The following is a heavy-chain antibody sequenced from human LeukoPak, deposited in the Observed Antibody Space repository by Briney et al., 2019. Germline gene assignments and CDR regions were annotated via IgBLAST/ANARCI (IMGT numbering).Heavy chain of an antibody. CDR1: GFTFSSYS. Sequence: GGSLRLSCAASGFTFSSYSMNWVRQAPGKGLEWVSSISSSSSYIYYADSVKGRFTISRDNSKNTLYLQMNSLRAEDTAVYFCARERSYGDYDYFDYWGQGALVTVSS. J-gene: IGHJ4*02. CDR3: ARERSYGDYDYFDY. CDR2: ISSSSSYI. D-gene: IGHD4-17*01. V-gene: IGHV3-21*01.